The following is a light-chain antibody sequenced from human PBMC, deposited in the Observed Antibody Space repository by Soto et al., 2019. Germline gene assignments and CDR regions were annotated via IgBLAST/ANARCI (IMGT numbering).Light chain of an antibody. CDR3: QQRSNWPIT. V-gene: IGKV3-11*01. Sequence: EIVLTQSPATLSLSPGEGATLSCRASQSVGSLLAWHQQKPGQAPRLVIYDASNRATGIPARFSGSGSGTDFPLTISSLEPEEFAVYYCQQRSNWPITFRQGTRL. CDR1: QSVGSL. CDR2: DAS. J-gene: IGKJ5*01.